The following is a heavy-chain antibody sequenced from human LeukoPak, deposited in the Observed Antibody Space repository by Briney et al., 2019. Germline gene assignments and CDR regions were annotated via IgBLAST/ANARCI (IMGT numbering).Heavy chain of an antibody. D-gene: IGHD3-16*01. CDR3: ATGGHYFGS. J-gene: IGHJ4*02. V-gene: IGHV3-15*01. CDR1: KFTFSNAW. CDR2: IKSKTDGGTT. Sequence: GGSLRLSCAASKFTFSNAWLSWVRQAPGKGLEYIGHIKSKTDGGTTDYGAPVNGRFTISRDDSKNTLYLQMYSLKTEDTAIYFCATGGHYFGSWGQGTLVTVSS.